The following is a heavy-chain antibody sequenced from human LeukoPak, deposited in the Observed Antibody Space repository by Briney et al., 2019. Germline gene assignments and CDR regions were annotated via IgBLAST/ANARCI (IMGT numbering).Heavy chain of an antibody. J-gene: IGHJ4*02. D-gene: IGHD1-26*01. CDR1: GYTFTGHY. Sequence: ASVKVSCKASGYTFTGHYMHWVRQAPGQGLEWMGWSNPNNGGTNYAQKFQGRVTMTRDTSISTAYMELSRLGSDDTAVYYCARGYALYSGRYIDFDYWGQGTLVTVSS. CDR2: SNPNNGGT. V-gene: IGHV1-2*02. CDR3: ARGYALYSGRYIDFDY.